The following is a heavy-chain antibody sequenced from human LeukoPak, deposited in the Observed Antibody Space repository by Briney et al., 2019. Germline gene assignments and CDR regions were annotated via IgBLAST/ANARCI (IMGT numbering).Heavy chain of an antibody. V-gene: IGHV5-51*01. CDR3: ARRDPGLYFFDY. J-gene: IGHJ4*02. D-gene: IGHD2-8*01. CDR2: IYPGDSDT. Sequence: KIGESLKISCQGSGYIFTSCWIGWVRQMPGKGLEWMGIIYPGDSDTAYSPSFQGQVTISADKSLSTAYLQWSSLKASDTAMYYCARRDPGLYFFDYWSRGTLVTVSS. CDR1: GYIFTSCW.